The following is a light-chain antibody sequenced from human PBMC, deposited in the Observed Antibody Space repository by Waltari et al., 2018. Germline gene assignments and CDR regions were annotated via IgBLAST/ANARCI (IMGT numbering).Light chain of an antibody. CDR3: QTWDAGIVL. CDR1: SGHNSYA. Sequence: QLVLTQSPSASASLGASVKLTCTLSSGHNSYAIPCHQHQPGKGPRYLMKLNSDGSHNKGDGIPDRFSGSSSGAERYLTISSLQSEDEADYYCQTWDAGIVLFGGGTKLTVL. J-gene: IGLJ2*01. CDR2: LNSDGSH. V-gene: IGLV4-69*01.